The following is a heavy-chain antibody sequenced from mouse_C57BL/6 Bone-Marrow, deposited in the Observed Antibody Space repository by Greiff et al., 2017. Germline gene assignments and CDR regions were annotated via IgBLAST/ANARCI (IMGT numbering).Heavy chain of an antibody. V-gene: IGHV14-2*01. CDR2: IDPEDGVT. CDR1: CSYIKDFY. D-gene: IGHD1-1*01. J-gene: IGHJ2*01. Sequence: VQLQQSGAELVKPGASVKLSCPASCSYIKDFYLHWVKDRTEQGLVWLGRIDPEDGVTKYAPKFQDKATITADTASNTAYLQLSSLTSEDTDVYYCTRSLIYYGTNYWGQGTTLTVSS. CDR3: TRSLIYYGTNY.